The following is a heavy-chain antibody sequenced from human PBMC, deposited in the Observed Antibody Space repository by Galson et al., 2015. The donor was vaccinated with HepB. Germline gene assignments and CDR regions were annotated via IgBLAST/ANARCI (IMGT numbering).Heavy chain of an antibody. CDR2: IYSGGST. D-gene: IGHD6-13*01. CDR1: GFTVSSNY. Sequence: SLRLSCAASGFTVSSNYMSWVRQAPGKGLEWVSIIYSGGSTYYADSVKGRLTISRDNSKNTLYLQMNSLRAEDTAVYYCARDLGQLVRYYYYYYMDVWGKGTTVTVSS. CDR3: ARDLGQLVRYYYYYYMDV. J-gene: IGHJ6*03. V-gene: IGHV3-66*01.